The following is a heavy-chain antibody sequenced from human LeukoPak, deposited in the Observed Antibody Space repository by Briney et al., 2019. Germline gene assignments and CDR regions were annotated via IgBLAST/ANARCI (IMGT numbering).Heavy chain of an antibody. J-gene: IGHJ4*02. D-gene: IGHD1-26*01. CDR2: ISSSSSDT. CDR1: GFTFSDYY. V-gene: IGHV3-11*06. CDR3: AREDGSQLDY. Sequence: GGSLRLSCAASGFTFSDYYMSWIRQAPGKGLEWVSYISSSSSDTKYADSVKGRFTISRDNAKSSLCLQMDSLRAGDTAVYYCAREDGSQLDYWGRGTLVTVSS.